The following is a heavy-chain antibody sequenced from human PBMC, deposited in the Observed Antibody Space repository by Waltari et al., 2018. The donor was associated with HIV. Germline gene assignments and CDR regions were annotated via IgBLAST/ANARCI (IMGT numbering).Heavy chain of an antibody. V-gene: IGHV3-21*01. CDR2: ISSSSSYI. Sequence: EVQLVESGGGLVKPGGSLRLSCAASGFTFSSYSMNWVRQAPGKGLEWVSSISSSSSYIYYADSVKGRFTISRDNAKNSLYLQMNSLRAEDTAVYYCAREGTFFGVVRTFDIWGQGTMVTVSS. J-gene: IGHJ3*02. CDR3: AREGTFFGVVRTFDI. D-gene: IGHD3-3*01. CDR1: GFTFSSYS.